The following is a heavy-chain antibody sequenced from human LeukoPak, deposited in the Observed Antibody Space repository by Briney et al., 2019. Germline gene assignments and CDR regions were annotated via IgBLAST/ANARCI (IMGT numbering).Heavy chain of an antibody. Sequence: SETLSLTCADYGGAFSGYYWSWIRQPPGKGPEWIGEINHSGSTNYNPSLRSRVTMAVDTSKNQFSLKLTSLNAADTAVYYCARAILTASGYVWHFDLWGRGTLVTVSS. D-gene: IGHD3-3*01. CDR3: ARAILTASGYVWHFDL. CDR1: GGAFSGYY. V-gene: IGHV4-34*01. CDR2: INHSGST. J-gene: IGHJ2*01.